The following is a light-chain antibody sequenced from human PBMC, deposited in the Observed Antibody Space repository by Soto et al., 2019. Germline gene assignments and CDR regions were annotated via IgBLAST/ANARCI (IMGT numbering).Light chain of an antibody. V-gene: IGKV3-20*01. J-gene: IGKJ1*01. Sequence: PGERATLSCRASQSVSSSYLAWYQQKPGQAPRLLIYGASSRATGIPDRFSGSGSGTNFTLTISRLEPEDFAVYYCQQYGSSPPTWTFGQGTKVDIK. CDR2: GAS. CDR3: QQYGSSPPTWT. CDR1: QSVSSSY.